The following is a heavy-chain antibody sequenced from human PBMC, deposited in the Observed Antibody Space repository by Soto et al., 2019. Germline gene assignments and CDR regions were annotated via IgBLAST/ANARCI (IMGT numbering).Heavy chain of an antibody. V-gene: IGHV4-61*01. Sequence: SETRSLTCTVSGGSVSSGSYYWSWIRQPPGKGLEWIGYIYYSGSTNYNPSLKSRVTISVDTSKNQFSLKLSSVTAADTAVYYCASQIAAAGTKIDYWGQGTLVTVSS. CDR3: ASQIAAAGTKIDY. CDR2: IYYSGST. D-gene: IGHD6-13*01. J-gene: IGHJ4*02. CDR1: GGSVSSGSYY.